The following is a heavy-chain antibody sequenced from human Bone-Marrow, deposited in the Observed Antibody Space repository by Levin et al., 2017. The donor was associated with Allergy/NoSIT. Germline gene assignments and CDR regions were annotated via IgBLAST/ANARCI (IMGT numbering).Heavy chain of an antibody. D-gene: IGHD5-12*01. Sequence: SETLSLTCTVSGGSVSSSSYYWGWIRQPPGRGLEWIGNICYSGSTYSNPSLKSRVSISVDASKNQFSLKLSSVTAADTAVYYCARQPRTTPTTYFDYWGQGILVTVSS. J-gene: IGHJ4*02. V-gene: IGHV4-39*01. CDR1: GGSVSSSSYY. CDR3: ARQPRTTPTTYFDY. CDR2: ICYSGST.